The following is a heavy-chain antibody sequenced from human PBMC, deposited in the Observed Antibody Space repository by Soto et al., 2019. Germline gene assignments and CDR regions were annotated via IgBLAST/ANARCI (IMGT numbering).Heavy chain of an antibody. D-gene: IGHD3-3*02. CDR2: IMPIFRTA. CDR1: GGSFSTAA. CDR3: ARDKDRPQLGGNYYYIMDV. Sequence: QVQVVQSGAEVKKPGSSVKVSCKASGGSFSTAAISWVRQAPGQGREWMGGIMPIFRTADYAQKLQGRVTITADESTSTVYLELSSLRSEDTAVYYCARDKDRPQLGGNYYYIMDVWGQGTTVTVSS. V-gene: IGHV1-69*12. J-gene: IGHJ6*02.